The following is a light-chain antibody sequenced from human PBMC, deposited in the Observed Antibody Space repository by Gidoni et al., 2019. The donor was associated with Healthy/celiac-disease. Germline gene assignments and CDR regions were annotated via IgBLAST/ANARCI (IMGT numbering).Light chain of an antibody. V-gene: IGKV1-12*01. CDR1: QRISSW. CDR3: QQANSLPRT. CDR2: AAS. J-gene: IGKJ1*01. Sequence: KMTQSPSSVSASAGDRVTITCRASQRISSWLAWYPQKPGKAPKLQIYAASSLQSGVPSRFSGSGSGTDFTLTSRRLQPEDFATYYCQQANSLPRTFGQGTKVEIK.